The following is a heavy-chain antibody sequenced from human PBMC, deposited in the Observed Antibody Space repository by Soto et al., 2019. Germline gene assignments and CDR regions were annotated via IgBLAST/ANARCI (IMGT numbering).Heavy chain of an antibody. CDR3: ASGPRGYSYGFGYFQH. D-gene: IGHD5-18*01. Sequence: QVQLQESGPGLVKPSQTLSLTCTVSGGSISSGDYYWSWIRQPPGKGLEWIGYIYYSGSTYYNPSLKSRVTISVDTSKNQFSLKLRSVTAADTAVYYCASGPRGYSYGFGYFQHWGQGTLVTVSS. CDR1: GGSISSGDYY. J-gene: IGHJ1*01. CDR2: IYYSGST. V-gene: IGHV4-30-4*01.